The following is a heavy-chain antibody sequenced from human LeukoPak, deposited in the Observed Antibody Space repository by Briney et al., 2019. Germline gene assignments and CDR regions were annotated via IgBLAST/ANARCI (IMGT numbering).Heavy chain of an antibody. V-gene: IGHV3-23*01. CDR1: GFTFSNYA. D-gene: IGHD6-13*01. CDR3: SGHGSNSY. Sequence: GGSLRLSCAASGFTFSNYAMSWVRQAPGKGLEWVSAISGSGGNTYYAESVKGRFTISRDNSKNTLYLQMNSLRAEDTALYYASGHGSNSYWGQGTLVTVSS. J-gene: IGHJ4*02. CDR2: ISGSGGNT.